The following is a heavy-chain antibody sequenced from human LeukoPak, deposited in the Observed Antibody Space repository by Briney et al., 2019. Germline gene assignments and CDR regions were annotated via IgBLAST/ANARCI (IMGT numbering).Heavy chain of an antibody. CDR1: GYTFTGYY. J-gene: IGHJ4*02. CDR2: INPNSGGT. D-gene: IGHD3-22*01. V-gene: IGHV1-2*02. CDR3: ARDQFRRYYDSSGYYGG. Sequence: GASVKVSCKASGYTFTGYYMHWVRQAPGQGLEWMGWINPNSGGTNYAQKFQGRVTMTRDTSISTAYMELSRLRSDDTAVYYRARDQFRRYYDSSGYYGGWGQGTLVTVSS.